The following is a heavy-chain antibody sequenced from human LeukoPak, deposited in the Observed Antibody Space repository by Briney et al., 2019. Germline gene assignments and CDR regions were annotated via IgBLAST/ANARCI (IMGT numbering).Heavy chain of an antibody. V-gene: IGHV3-21*01. CDR3: VAGKVADY. CDR2: ISSGSSYI. J-gene: IGHJ4*02. Sequence: GGSLRLSCAASGFPFTSYSMDWVRQAPGKGLEWVSSISSGSSYIYYADSVKGRFTISRDNAKKSLYLQMNSLRAEDTAVYYCVAGKVADYWGQGTLVTVSS. CDR1: GFPFTSYS. D-gene: IGHD1-1*01.